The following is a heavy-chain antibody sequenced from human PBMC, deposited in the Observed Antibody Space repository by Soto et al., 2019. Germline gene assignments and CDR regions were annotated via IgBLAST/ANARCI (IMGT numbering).Heavy chain of an antibody. CDR1: GFTFSSYA. D-gene: IGHD3-3*01. V-gene: IGHV3-23*01. Sequence: PGGSLRLSCAASGFTFSSYAMSWVRQAPGKGLEWVSAISGSGGSTYYADSMKGRFTISRDNSKNTLYLQMNSLRAEDTAVYYCAKDFWSGYTYYYGMDVWGQGTTVTVSS. J-gene: IGHJ6*02. CDR2: ISGSGGST. CDR3: AKDFWSGYTYYYGMDV.